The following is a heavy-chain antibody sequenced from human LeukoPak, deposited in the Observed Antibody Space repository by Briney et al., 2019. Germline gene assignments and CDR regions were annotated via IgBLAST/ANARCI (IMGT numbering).Heavy chain of an antibody. CDR2: IYYSGNT. J-gene: IGHJ4*02. V-gene: IGHV4-59*01. CDR1: GGSISSFY. D-gene: IGHD1-20*01. Sequence: PSETLSLTCTVSGGSISSFYWNWIRQPPGKGLVWIGYIYYSGNTYYNPSLKRRVTMSVDTSKNQFSLKLSSVTSADTAVYYCARGGSGNWFHHFDYWGLGTLVTVSS. CDR3: ARGGSGNWFHHFDY.